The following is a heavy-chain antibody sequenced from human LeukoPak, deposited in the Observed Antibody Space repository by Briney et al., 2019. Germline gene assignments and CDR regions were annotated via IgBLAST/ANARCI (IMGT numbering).Heavy chain of an antibody. CDR1: GFTFSNAW. Sequence: KPGGSLRLSCAASGFTFSNAWLSWVRQAPGKGLEWVGRILSKTDGGTTDYAAPVRGRFTISRDDSENTLYLEMNSLKTEDTAVYYCTTYLSIWGQGTLVTVSS. V-gene: IGHV3-15*01. J-gene: IGHJ4*02. CDR2: ILSKTDGGTT. CDR3: TTYLSI.